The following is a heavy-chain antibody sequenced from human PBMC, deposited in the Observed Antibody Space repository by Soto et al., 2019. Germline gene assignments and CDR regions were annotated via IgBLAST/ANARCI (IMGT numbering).Heavy chain of an antibody. CDR2: IIPIFGTA. CDR1: GGTFSSYA. V-gene: IGHV1-69*01. CDR3: ARAADYYDSSGYYYYGAFDI. D-gene: IGHD3-22*01. Sequence: QVQLVQSGAEVKKPGSSVKVSCKASGGTFSSYAISWVRQAPGQGLEWMGGIIPIFGTANYAQKFQGRVTITADESTSTAYMELSSLRSEDTAVYYCARAADYYDSSGYYYYGAFDIWGQGTIVTVSS. J-gene: IGHJ3*02.